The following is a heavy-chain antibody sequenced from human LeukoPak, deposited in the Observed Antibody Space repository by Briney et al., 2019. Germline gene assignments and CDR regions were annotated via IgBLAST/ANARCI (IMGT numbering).Heavy chain of an antibody. CDR1: GFRVSVNY. V-gene: IGHV3-53*01. J-gene: IGHJ4*02. CDR3: AARPTSAAVAPSDF. CDR2: LFASGYS. Sequence: GGSLRLSCAASGFRVSVNYMSWVRQAPGKGLEWISTLFASGYSTYADSVKGRFTISRDNSKSMLYLGMNSLRAEDTATYYCAARPTSAAVAPSDFWGQGTLVTVSS. D-gene: IGHD6-19*01.